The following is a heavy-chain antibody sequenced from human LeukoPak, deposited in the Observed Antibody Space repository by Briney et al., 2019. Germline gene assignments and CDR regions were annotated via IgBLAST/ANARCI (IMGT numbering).Heavy chain of an antibody. CDR2: INPNSGGT. CDR3: APPMSREGGTAGDY. V-gene: IGHV1-2*02. D-gene: IGHD1-1*01. CDR1: GYTFTGYY. Sequence: ASVKVSCKASGYTFTGYYMHWVRQTPGQGLEWMGWINPNSGGTNYAQKIQGTVTMTRDTPISTAYMELSRLRSDDTAVYYCAPPMSREGGTAGDYWGQGTLVTVSS. J-gene: IGHJ4*02.